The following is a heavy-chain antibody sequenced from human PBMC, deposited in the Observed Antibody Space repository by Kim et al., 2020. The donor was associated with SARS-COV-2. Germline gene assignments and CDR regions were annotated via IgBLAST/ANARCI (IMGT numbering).Heavy chain of an antibody. J-gene: IGHJ6*02. CDR3: ARDYYGSGSYGYYYYYGMDV. CDR2: IYHSGST. Sequence: SETLSLTCTVSGYSISSGYYWGWIRQPPGKGLEWIGSIYHSGSTYYNPSLKSRVTISVDTSKNQFSLKLSSVTAADTAVYYCARDYYGSGSYGYYYYYGMDVWGQGTTVTVSS. V-gene: IGHV4-38-2*02. D-gene: IGHD3-10*01. CDR1: GYSISSGYY.